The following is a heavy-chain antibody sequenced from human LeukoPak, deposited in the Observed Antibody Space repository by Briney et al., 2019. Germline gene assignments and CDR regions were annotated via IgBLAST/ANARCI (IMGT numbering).Heavy chain of an antibody. V-gene: IGHV3-30*04. Sequence: GGSLRLSCAASGFTFSSYAMHWVRQAPGKGLEWVAVISYDGSNKYYADSVKGRFTISRDNAKNSLYLQMNSLRAEDTAVYYCARDVLGGSSTFDYWGQGTLVTVSS. J-gene: IGHJ4*02. D-gene: IGHD6-13*01. CDR1: GFTFSSYA. CDR3: ARDVLGGSSTFDY. CDR2: ISYDGSNK.